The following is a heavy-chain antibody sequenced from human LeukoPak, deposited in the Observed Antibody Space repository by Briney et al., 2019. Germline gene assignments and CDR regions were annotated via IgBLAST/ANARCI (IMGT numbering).Heavy chain of an antibody. Sequence: PSETLSLTCTVSGGSISSYYWSWIRQPAGKGLEWIGRFYISGSTNYNPSLKSRVTISVDSSKNQFSLKLSSVTAADTAVYYCARSSGQWGFDSWGQGTLVTVSS. CDR2: FYISGST. CDR3: ARSSGQWGFDS. J-gene: IGHJ4*02. CDR1: GGSISSYY. D-gene: IGHD3-10*01. V-gene: IGHV4-4*07.